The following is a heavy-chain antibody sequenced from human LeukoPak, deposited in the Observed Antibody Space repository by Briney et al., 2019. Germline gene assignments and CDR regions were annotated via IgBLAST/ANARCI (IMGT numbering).Heavy chain of an antibody. Sequence: SETLSLTCTVSGGSISGCYWSWIRQPPGKGLEWIGEINHSGSTNYDPSLKSRVTISVDTSKNQFSLKLSSVTAADTAVYYCARGRGVDTDFYYYGMDVWGQGTTVTVSS. V-gene: IGHV4-34*01. CDR3: ARGRGVDTDFYYYGMDV. J-gene: IGHJ6*02. CDR2: INHSGST. CDR1: GGSISGCY. D-gene: IGHD5-18*01.